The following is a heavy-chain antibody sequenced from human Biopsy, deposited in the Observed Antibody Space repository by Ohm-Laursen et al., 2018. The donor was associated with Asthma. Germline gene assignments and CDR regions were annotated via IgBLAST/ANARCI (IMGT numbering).Heavy chain of an antibody. CDR2: IYFSGSA. Sequence: TLSLTCNVSGDSIIIGGHYWSWIRQHPGKGLEWIGHIYFSGSAKYNPSLKSRVSISVDTSKNQFSLKLSSVTAADTAVYYCARTTYGDDGFDPWGQGTLVTVSS. CDR1: GDSIIIGGHY. CDR3: ARTTYGDDGFDP. V-gene: IGHV4-31*03. J-gene: IGHJ5*02. D-gene: IGHD4-17*01.